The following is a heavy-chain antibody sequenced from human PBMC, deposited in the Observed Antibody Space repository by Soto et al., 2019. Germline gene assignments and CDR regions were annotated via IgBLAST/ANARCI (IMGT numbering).Heavy chain of an antibody. CDR1: GFTFDDFA. CDR3: AKGATVTTHYQYYGMDV. CDR2: VNWDGDTT. V-gene: IGHV3-43D*04. D-gene: IGHD4-17*01. Sequence: EVQVVESGGAVVQPGGSLRLSCAASGFTFDDFAMCWVRQVPGKGLEWISLVNWDGDTTFYAYSVKGRFIISRDNSMNSVYLQMNSLRSDGSAIYSCAKGATVTTHYQYYGMDVWGRGTTVTVSS. J-gene: IGHJ6*02.